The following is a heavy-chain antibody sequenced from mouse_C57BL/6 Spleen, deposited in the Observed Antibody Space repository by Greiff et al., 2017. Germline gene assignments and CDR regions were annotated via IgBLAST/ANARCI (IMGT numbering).Heavy chain of an antibody. CDR1: GYTFTSYW. CDR3: ARLGDYFDY. J-gene: IGHJ2*01. V-gene: IGHV1-59*01. Sequence: QVQLQQPGAELVRPGTSVKLSCKASGYTFTSYWMHWVKQRPGQGLEWIGVIDPSDSYTNYNQKFKGKATLTVDTSSSTAYMQLSSLTSEDSAVYYCARLGDYFDYGGQGTTLTVSS. CDR2: IDPSDSYT.